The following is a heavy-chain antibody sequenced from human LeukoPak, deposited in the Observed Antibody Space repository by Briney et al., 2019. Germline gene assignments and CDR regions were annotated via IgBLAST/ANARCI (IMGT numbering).Heavy chain of an antibody. CDR1: GDSITKTNYY. Sequence: SETLSLTCTASGDSITKTNYYWAWIRQPPGKPLEWIGIIYYSGNTYYNPYLESRITMSVDTSKKQFSLKVTSVTAADTAVYYCARSRMVGEGAFDIWGQGTLVIVSS. D-gene: IGHD1-26*01. CDR2: IYYSGNT. CDR3: ARSRMVGEGAFDI. J-gene: IGHJ3*02. V-gene: IGHV4-39*01.